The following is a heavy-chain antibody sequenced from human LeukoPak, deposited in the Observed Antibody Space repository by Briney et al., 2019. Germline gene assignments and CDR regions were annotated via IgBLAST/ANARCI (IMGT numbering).Heavy chain of an antibody. CDR2: ISSSSSYI. D-gene: IGHD6-6*01. CDR3: ARDAARTFDY. CDR1: GFTFSSYS. Sequence: GGSLRLSCAASGFTFSSYSMNWVRQAPGKGLEWVSSISSSSSYIYYADSVKGRFTISRDNAKNSLYLQMNSLRAGDTAVYYCARDAARTFDYWGQGTLVTVSS. V-gene: IGHV3-21*01. J-gene: IGHJ4*02.